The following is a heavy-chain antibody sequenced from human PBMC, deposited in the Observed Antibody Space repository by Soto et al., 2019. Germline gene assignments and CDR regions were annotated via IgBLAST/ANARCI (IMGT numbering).Heavy chain of an antibody. CDR1: GFAVSSSY. Sequence: EVQVAESGGGLIQPGGSLRLSCAASGFAVSSSYMTWVRQAPGKGLEWVSVIYSGGATYYADSVKGRFTISRDNSKNTLYRQLNSLSPEDTAVYYCARGLVGSTTCFDYWGQGTLVTVSS. CDR2: IYSGGAT. V-gene: IGHV3-53*01. D-gene: IGHD1-26*01. CDR3: ARGLVGSTTCFDY. J-gene: IGHJ4*02.